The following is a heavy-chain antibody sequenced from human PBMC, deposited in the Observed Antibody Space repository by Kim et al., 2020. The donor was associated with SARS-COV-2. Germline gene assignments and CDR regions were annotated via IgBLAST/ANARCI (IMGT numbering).Heavy chain of an antibody. V-gene: IGHV3-74*01. CDR2: INSDGGTT. Sequence: GGSLRLSCAASGFTFSSYWMHWVRQAPGKGLVWVSRINSDGGTTSYADSVKGRITISRDNAKSTLYLQMNSLRAEDTAVYYCASRRYTGTYYYFDYWGQGTLVTVSS. J-gene: IGHJ4*02. CDR3: ASRRYTGTYYYFDY. CDR1: GFTFSSYW. D-gene: IGHD1-26*01.